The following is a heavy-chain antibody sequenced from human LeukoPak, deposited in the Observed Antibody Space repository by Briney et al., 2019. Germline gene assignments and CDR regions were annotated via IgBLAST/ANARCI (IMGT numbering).Heavy chain of an antibody. CDR2: ISGNSDRI. V-gene: IGHV3-9*01. J-gene: IGHJ6*02. Sequence: PGRSLRLSCAASGFTFDDYVMHWVRQAPGKGLEGVSGISGNSDRIGYADSVKGRFTISRDNAKNSLYLQMNSLRAEDTALYYCAKGDGYAPYNYGMDVWGQGATVTVSS. D-gene: IGHD2-21*01. CDR1: GFTFDDYV. CDR3: AKGDGYAPYNYGMDV.